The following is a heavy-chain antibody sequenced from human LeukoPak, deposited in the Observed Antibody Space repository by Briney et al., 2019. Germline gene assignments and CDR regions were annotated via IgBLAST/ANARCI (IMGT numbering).Heavy chain of an antibody. D-gene: IGHD2-2*01. Sequence: GGSLRLSCAASGFTFSSYAMSWVRQAPGKGLEWVSGISGSGGSTYYADSVKGRFTISRDNSKNTLYLQMNSLRAEDTAVYYCAKDDGIVVVPAAIGGAFDIWGQGTMVTVSS. V-gene: IGHV3-23*01. CDR3: AKDDGIVVVPAAIGGAFDI. J-gene: IGHJ3*02. CDR2: ISGSGGST. CDR1: GFTFSSYA.